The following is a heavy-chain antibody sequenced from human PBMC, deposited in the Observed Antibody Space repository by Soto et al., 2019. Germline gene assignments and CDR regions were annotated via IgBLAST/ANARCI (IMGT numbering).Heavy chain of an antibody. D-gene: IGHD2-8*01. CDR2: IYYSGST. CDR1: GGSISSYY. J-gene: IGHJ4*02. V-gene: IGHV4-59*01. CDR3: ARDFGYCSNGVCYTIFDY. Sequence: PSETLSLTCTVSGGSISSYYWSWIRQPPGKGLEWIGYIYYSGSTNYNPSLKSRVTISVDTSKNQFSLKLRSVTAADTAVYYCARDFGYCSNGVCYTIFDYWGQGILVTVSS.